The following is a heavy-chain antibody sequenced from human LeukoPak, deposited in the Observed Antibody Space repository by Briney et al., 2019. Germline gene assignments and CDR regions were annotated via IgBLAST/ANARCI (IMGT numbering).Heavy chain of an antibody. J-gene: IGHJ4*02. D-gene: IGHD6-13*01. Sequence: SETLSLTCTVSGGSISSYYWSWIRQPPGKGLEWIGYIYYSGSTNYNPSLKSRVTISVDTSKNQFSLKLSSVTAADTAVYYCARLRAGHSSSGLDYWGQGTLVTVSS. CDR3: ARLRAGHSSSGLDY. V-gene: IGHV4-59*08. CDR1: GGSISSYY. CDR2: IYYSGST.